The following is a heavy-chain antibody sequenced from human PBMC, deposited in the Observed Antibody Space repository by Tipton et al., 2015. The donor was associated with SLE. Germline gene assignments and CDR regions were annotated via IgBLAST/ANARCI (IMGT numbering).Heavy chain of an antibody. D-gene: IGHD2-15*01. Sequence: TLSLTCAVYGGSFSGYYWSWIRQPPGKGLEWIGEINHSGSTNYNPSLKSRVTISVDTSKNQFSLKLSSVTAADTAVYYCAGGGGYCSGGSCYSWFDPWGQGTLVTVSS. J-gene: IGHJ5*02. CDR1: GGSFSGYY. V-gene: IGHV4-34*01. CDR2: INHSGST. CDR3: AGGGGYCSGGSCYSWFDP.